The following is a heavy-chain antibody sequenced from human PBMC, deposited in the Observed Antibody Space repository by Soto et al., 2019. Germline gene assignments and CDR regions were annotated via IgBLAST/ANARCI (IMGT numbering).Heavy chain of an antibody. CDR2: IIPIFGTA. J-gene: IGHJ6*02. D-gene: IGHD2-15*01. Sequence: QVQLVQSGAEVKKPGSSVKVSCKASGGTFSSYAISWVRQAPGQGLEWMGGIIPIFGTANYAQKFQGRVTITADKSTCTAYMELSSLRSEDTAVYYCARDVVVVAAKYYYYGMDVWGQGTTVTVSS. CDR1: GGTFSSYA. V-gene: IGHV1-69*06. CDR3: ARDVVVVAAKYYYYGMDV.